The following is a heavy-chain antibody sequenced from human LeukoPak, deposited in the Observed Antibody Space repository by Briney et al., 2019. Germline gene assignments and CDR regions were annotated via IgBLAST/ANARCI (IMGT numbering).Heavy chain of an antibody. CDR3: ARVTFDSQAGYYCYMDV. V-gene: IGHV3-20*04. D-gene: IGHD3-9*01. Sequence: GGSLRLSCAASGFTFSSYAMSWVRQAPGKGLEWVSGINWNGGSTGYADSVKGRFTISRDNAKNSLYLQMNSLRAEDTALYYCARVTFDSQAGYYCYMDVWGKGTTVTVSS. CDR2: INWNGGST. CDR1: GFTFSSYA. J-gene: IGHJ6*03.